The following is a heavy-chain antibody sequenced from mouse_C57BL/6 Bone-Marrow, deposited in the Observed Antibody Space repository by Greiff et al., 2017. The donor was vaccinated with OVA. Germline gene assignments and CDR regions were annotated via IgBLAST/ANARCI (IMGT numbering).Heavy chain of an antibody. D-gene: IGHD1-1*01. CDR2: IDPENGDT. CDR1: GFNIKDDY. V-gene: IGHV14-4*01. J-gene: IGHJ4*01. CDR3: TTTIYYYGSSYSYYAMDY. Sequence: VQLQQSGAELVRPGASVKLSCTASGFNIKDDYMHWVKQRPEQGLAWIGWIDPENGDTEYASKFQGKATITADTSSNTAYLQLSSLTSEDTAVYYCTTTIYYYGSSYSYYAMDYWGQGTSVTVSS.